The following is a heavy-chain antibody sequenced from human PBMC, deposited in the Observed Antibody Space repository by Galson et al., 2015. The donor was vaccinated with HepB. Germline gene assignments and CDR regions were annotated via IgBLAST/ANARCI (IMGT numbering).Heavy chain of an antibody. J-gene: IGHJ3*02. V-gene: IGHV4-34*01. Sequence: LSLTCAVYGGSFSGYYWSWIRQPPGKGLEWIGEINHSGSTNYNPSLKSRVTISVDTSKNQFSLKLSSVTAADTAVYYCARGGTYWGIVVVPAATRLAFDIWGQGTMVTVSS. CDR1: GGSFSGYY. CDR3: ARGGTYWGIVVVPAATRLAFDI. CDR2: INHSGST. D-gene: IGHD2-2*01.